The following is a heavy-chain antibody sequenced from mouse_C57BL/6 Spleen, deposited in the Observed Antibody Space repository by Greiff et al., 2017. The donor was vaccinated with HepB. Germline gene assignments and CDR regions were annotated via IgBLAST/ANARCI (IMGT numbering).Heavy chain of an antibody. Sequence: VKLQESGPGLVKPSQSLFLTCSITGFPITSGYYWIWIRQSPGKPLEWMGYITHSGETFYNPSLQSPISITRETSKNQFFLQLNSVTTEDTAMYYCAGVSGSGSSYDWYFDVWGTGTTVTVSS. CDR2: ITHSGET. CDR1: GFPITSGYY. J-gene: IGHJ1*03. CDR3: AGVSGSGSSYDWYFDV. D-gene: IGHD1-1*01. V-gene: IGHV12-3*01.